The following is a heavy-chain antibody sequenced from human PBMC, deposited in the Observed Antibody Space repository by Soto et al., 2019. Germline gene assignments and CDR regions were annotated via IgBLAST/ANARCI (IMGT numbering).Heavy chain of an antibody. Sequence: QQRGSLRLSCAASGFTFSSYAMSWVRQAPGKGLEWVSAISGSGGSTYYADSVKGRFTISRDNSKNTLYLQMNSLRAEDTAVYYCAKVLGSYDSSGYGYYFDYWGQGTLVTVSS. CDR1: GFTFSSYA. J-gene: IGHJ4*02. CDR3: AKVLGSYDSSGYGYYFDY. D-gene: IGHD3-22*01. CDR2: ISGSGGST. V-gene: IGHV3-23*01.